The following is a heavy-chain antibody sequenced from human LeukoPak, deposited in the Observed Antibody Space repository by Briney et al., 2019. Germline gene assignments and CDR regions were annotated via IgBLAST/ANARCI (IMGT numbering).Heavy chain of an antibody. CDR3: ARDSWIQLWLNYYGLDV. CDR2: TYYRSKWYN. D-gene: IGHD5-18*01. J-gene: IGHJ6*02. CDR1: GDSVSSNTAA. Sequence: SQTLSLTCPISGDSVSSNTAAWNWIRQSPSRGLDWLGRTYYRSKWYNDYAVSVRSRITINPDTSKNQFSLQLNSVTPKDTAVYYCARDSWIQLWLNYYGLDVWGQGTTVTVSS. V-gene: IGHV6-1*01.